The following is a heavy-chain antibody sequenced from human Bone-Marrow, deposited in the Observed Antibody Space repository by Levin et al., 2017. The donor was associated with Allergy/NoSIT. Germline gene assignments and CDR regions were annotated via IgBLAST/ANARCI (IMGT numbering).Heavy chain of an antibody. CDR2: INPSGGST. CDR3: ARFPPRWTYYYDSSGYYDFDY. CDR1: GYTFTSYY. Sequence: GESLKISCKASGYTFTSYYMHWVRQAPGQGLEWMGIINPSGGSTSYAQKFQGRVTMTRDTSTSTVYMELSSLRSEDTAVYYCARFPPRWTYYYDSSGYYDFDYWGQGTLVTVSS. J-gene: IGHJ4*02. V-gene: IGHV1-46*01. D-gene: IGHD3-22*01.